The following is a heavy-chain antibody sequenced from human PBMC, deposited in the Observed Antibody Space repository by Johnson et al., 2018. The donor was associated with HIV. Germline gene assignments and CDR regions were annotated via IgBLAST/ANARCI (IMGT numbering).Heavy chain of an antibody. CDR1: GFTFSDYY. V-gene: IGHV3-11*04. Sequence: VKLVESGGGVVQPGRSLRLSCTASGFTFSDYYMTWIRQAPGKGLEWVSYISRSGSTIYYADSVKGRFTISRDNAKNSLYLQMNSLRVEDTALYYCARPADYGDYSRDASDIWGQGTMVTVSS. D-gene: IGHD4-17*01. CDR3: ARPADYGDYSRDASDI. CDR2: ISRSGSTI. J-gene: IGHJ3*02.